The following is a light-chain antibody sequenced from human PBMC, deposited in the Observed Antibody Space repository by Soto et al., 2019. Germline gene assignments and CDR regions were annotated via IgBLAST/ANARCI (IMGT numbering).Light chain of an antibody. CDR3: QQYGTPLFT. V-gene: IGKV3-20*01. J-gene: IGKJ3*01. CDR2: GAS. CDR1: QSVTNNF. Sequence: IVLTQSPATLSLSPGERATLSCGASQSVTNNFFAWYQQKPGQAPRLLIYGASSRATGVPDRFSCSGSGTDITLTISILEPGDFAVYYCQQYGTPLFTFGPGTKVDIK.